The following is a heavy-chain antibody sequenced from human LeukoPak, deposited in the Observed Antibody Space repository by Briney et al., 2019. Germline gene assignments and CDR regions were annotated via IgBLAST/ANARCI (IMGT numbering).Heavy chain of an antibody. V-gene: IGHV3-30*02. D-gene: IGHD3-22*01. Sequence: GGSLRLSCATSGYIFNDHYLDWVRQAPGKGLEWVAFIRYDGSNKYYADSVKGRFTISRDNSKNTLYLQMNSLRAEDTAVYYCAKDYYDSSGYYFMYYYYYMDVWGKGTTVTISS. CDR2: IRYDGSNK. CDR3: AKDYYDSSGYYFMYYYYYMDV. J-gene: IGHJ6*03. CDR1: GYIFNDHY.